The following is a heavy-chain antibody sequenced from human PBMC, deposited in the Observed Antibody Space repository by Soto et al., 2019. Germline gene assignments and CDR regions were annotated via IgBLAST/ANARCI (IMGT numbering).Heavy chain of an antibody. Sequence: EMQLVESGGGLVKPGGSLRLSCAASGFIFNTYSMDWVRQAPGKGLEWVASISPSGYYMYYEDLLKGRFTVSRDNDNNSLYFKIDTLGADGTAIYYAGRFGWVTFDCFGQGTLVTVSS. CDR3: GRFGWVTFDC. D-gene: IGHD3-3*01. CDR2: ISPSGYYM. J-gene: IGHJ4*02. CDR1: GFIFNTYS. V-gene: IGHV3-21*01.